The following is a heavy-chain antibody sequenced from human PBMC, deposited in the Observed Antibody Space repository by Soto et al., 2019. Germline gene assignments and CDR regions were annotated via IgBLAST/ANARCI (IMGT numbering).Heavy chain of an antibody. V-gene: IGHV4-39*01. D-gene: IGHD6-19*01. CDR1: GGSISSSSYY. CDR3: ARHRTSSGWYERYYYYYYMDV. Sequence: QLQLQESGPGLVKPSETLSLTCTVSGGSISSSSYYWGWIRQPPGKGLEWIGSIYYSGSTYYNPSLKSRVTISVDTSKNQFSLKLSSVTAADTAVYYCARHRTSSGWYERYYYYYYMDVWGKGTTVTVSS. CDR2: IYYSGST. J-gene: IGHJ6*03.